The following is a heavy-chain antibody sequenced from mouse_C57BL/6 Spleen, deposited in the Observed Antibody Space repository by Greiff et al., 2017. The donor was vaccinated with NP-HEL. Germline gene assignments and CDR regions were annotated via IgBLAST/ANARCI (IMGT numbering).Heavy chain of an antibody. D-gene: IGHD2-12*01. Sequence: EVKLVESGGGLVKPGGSLKLSCAASGFTFSDYGMHWVRQAPEKGLEWVAYISSGSSTIYYAETVKGRFTISRDNAKKTLFLQMTSLRSEDTAMYYCARGYSSYAMDYWGQGTSVTVSS. J-gene: IGHJ4*01. CDR3: ARGYSSYAMDY. V-gene: IGHV5-17*01. CDR1: GFTFSDYG. CDR2: ISSGSSTI.